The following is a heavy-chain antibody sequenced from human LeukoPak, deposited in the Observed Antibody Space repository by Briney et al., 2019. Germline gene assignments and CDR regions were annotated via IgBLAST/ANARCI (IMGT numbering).Heavy chain of an antibody. CDR3: ARAANWNFHDTPSGNWFDP. Sequence: PSETLSLTCAVYGGSFSGYYWSWIRQPPGKGLEWIGEINHSGSTNYNPSLKSRVTISVDTSKNQFSLKLSSVTAADTAVYYCARAANWNFHDTPSGNWFDPWGQGTLVTVSS. CDR1: GGSFSGYY. V-gene: IGHV4-34*01. D-gene: IGHD1-7*01. CDR2: INHSGST. J-gene: IGHJ5*02.